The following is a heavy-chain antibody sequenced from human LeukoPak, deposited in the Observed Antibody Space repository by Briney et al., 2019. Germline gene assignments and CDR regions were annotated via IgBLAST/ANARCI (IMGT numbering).Heavy chain of an antibody. CDR2: SSGSGGST. CDR1: GFTFSDYA. Sequence: GGSLRLSCAASGFTFSDYAMSWVRQAPGKGLEWVSASSGSGGSTYYADSVKGRFTISRDNSKNTLYLQMNSLRAEDTALYYCAKLQHTGYDLARGFDYWGQGTLVTVSS. J-gene: IGHJ4*02. CDR3: AKLQHTGYDLARGFDY. D-gene: IGHD5-12*01. V-gene: IGHV3-23*01.